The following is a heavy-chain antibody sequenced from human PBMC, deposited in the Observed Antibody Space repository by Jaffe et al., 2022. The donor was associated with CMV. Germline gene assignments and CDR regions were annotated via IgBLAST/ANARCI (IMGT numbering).Heavy chain of an antibody. V-gene: IGHV4-59*08. Sequence: QVQLQESGPGLVKPSETLSLTCTVSGGSISSYYWSWIRQPPGKGLEWIGYIYYSGSTNYNPSLKSRVTISVDTSKNQFSLKLSSVTAADTAVYYCARQTTDYYMDVWGKGTTVTVSS. D-gene: IGHD4-17*01. CDR1: GGSISSYY. J-gene: IGHJ6*03. CDR2: IYYSGST. CDR3: ARQTTDYYMDV.